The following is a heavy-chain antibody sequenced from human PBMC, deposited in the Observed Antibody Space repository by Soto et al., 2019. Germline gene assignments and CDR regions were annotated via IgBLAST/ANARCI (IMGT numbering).Heavy chain of an antibody. V-gene: IGHV4-4*02. J-gene: IGHJ4*02. CDR1: SGSISSSNW. Sequence: SETPSVTCAVSSGSISSSNWWSWVRQPPGKGLEWIGEIYHSGSTNYNPSLKSRVTISVDKSKNQFSLKLSSVTAADTAVYYCARRKGSGWTFDYWGQGTLVTVSS. CDR3: ARRKGSGWTFDY. CDR2: IYHSGST. D-gene: IGHD6-19*01.